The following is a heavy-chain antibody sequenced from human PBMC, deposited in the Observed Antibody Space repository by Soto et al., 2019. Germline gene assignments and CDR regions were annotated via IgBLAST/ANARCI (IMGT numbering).Heavy chain of an antibody. D-gene: IGHD1-1*01. Sequence: QIQLVQSGAEVKKPGASVKVSCKASGYNFFDYDIRWVRQAPGQGLEWMGWINPKSGNTDHARKVESRGPMTKDTSTSTAYMARRGLRSDDTGVYYCARGRTVSSIGPLLVWGQGTLVSVSS. CDR2: INPKSGNT. CDR1: GYNFFDYD. V-gene: IGHV1-18*04. CDR3: ARGRTVSSIGPLLV. J-gene: IGHJ1*01.